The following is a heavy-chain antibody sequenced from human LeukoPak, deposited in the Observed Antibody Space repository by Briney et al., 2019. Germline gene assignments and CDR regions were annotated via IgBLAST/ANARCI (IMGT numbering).Heavy chain of an antibody. Sequence: GGSLRLSCAASGFTFSSYEMNWVRQAPGKGLEWVSYISSSGSTIYYADSVKGRFTISRDNAKNSLYLQMNSLRAEDTAVYYCARDYRVLVVPAAIGAWRLYNWFDPWGQGTLVTVSS. V-gene: IGHV3-48*03. D-gene: IGHD2-2*01. CDR1: GFTFSSYE. J-gene: IGHJ5*02. CDR2: ISSSGSTI. CDR3: ARDYRVLVVPAAIGAWRLYNWFDP.